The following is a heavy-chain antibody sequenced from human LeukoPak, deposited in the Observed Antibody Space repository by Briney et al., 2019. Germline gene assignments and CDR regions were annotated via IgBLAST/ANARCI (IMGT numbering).Heavy chain of an antibody. CDR3: AREYYDILTGYRRLDY. CDR2: IYYSGST. J-gene: IGHJ4*02. D-gene: IGHD3-9*01. V-gene: IGHV4-59*12. Sequence: SETLSLTCTVSGDSISSYSWSWIRQPPGKGLEWIGYIYYSGSTNYNPSLKSRVTISVDTSKNQFSLKLSSVTAADTAVYYCAREYYDILTGYRRLDYWGQGTLVTVSS. CDR1: GDSISSYS.